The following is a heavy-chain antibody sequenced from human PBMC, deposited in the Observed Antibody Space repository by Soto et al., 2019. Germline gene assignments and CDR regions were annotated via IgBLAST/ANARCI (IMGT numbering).Heavy chain of an antibody. V-gene: IGHV3-74*01. CDR3: ARSSYDFWSGYFSDY. CDR1: GFTFSSYW. CDR2: INSDGSST. D-gene: IGHD3-3*01. Sequence: EVQLVESGGGLVKPGGSLRLSCAASGFTFSSYWMHWVRQAPGKGLVWVSRINSDGSSTSYADSVKGRFTITRDNAKNTLYLQMNSLRTEDTAVYYCARSSYDFWSGYFSDYWGQGTLVTVSS. J-gene: IGHJ4*02.